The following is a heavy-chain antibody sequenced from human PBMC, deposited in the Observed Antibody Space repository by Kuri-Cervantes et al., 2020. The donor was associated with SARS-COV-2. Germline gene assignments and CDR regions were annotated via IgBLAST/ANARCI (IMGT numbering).Heavy chain of an antibody. Sequence: GGSLRLSCAASGFTFSSYVMSWVRRAPGKGLERVAGISGSGGSTYYADSVKGRFTISRDNSKNTLYLQMNSLRAEDTAVYYCARGGSYREFDYWAQGTLVTVSS. V-gene: IGHV3-23*01. J-gene: IGHJ4*02. CDR1: GFTFSSYV. D-gene: IGHD1-26*01. CDR2: ISGSGGST. CDR3: ARGGSYREFDY.